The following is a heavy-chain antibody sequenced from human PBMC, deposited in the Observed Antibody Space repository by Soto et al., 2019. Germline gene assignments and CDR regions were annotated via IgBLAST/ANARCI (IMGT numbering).Heavy chain of an antibody. Sequence: ASVKVSCKASGYLFTSSDINWVRQATGQGLEWMGWLNPTTGNTGYAQNFQGRVTMTGNTSISTAYMELSSLKSEDTAVYYCARDDSGFSGSHYIDYFNYWGQGALVTVSS. D-gene: IGHD1-26*01. CDR2: LNPTTGNT. V-gene: IGHV1-8*01. J-gene: IGHJ4*02. CDR3: ARDDSGFSGSHYIDYFNY. CDR1: GYLFTSSD.